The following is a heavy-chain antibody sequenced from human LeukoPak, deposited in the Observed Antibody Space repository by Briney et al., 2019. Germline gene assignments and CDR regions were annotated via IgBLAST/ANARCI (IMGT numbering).Heavy chain of an antibody. CDR3: ARRPPPPLGATGAFDI. D-gene: IGHD3-16*01. CDR1: GYTFISFG. J-gene: IGHJ3*02. CDR2: ISSYNANT. V-gene: IGHV1-18*01. Sequence: ASVKVSCKASGYTFISFGVSWVRQAPGQGLEWMGWISSYNANTDYAQKFQGRVTITADESTSTAYMELSSLRSEDTAVYYCARRPPPPLGATGAFDIWGQGTMVTVSS.